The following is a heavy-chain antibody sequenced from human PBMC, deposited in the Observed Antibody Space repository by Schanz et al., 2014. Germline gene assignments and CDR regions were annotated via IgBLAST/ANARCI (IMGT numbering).Heavy chain of an antibody. D-gene: IGHD6-13*01. CDR1: GFSFSIFA. J-gene: IGHJ4*02. V-gene: IGHV3-23*01. CDR2: ISGSGGDT. Sequence: EVQLLESGGGLVQPGGSLRLSCAASGFSFSIFAMTWVRQAPGQGLELVSTISGSGGDTYPADSVKGRFTISRDNSKNTQDLQRNSRRDEDTAIYYCAKDLAAVGVCDYWGQGSLVTVSP. CDR3: AKDLAAVGVCDY.